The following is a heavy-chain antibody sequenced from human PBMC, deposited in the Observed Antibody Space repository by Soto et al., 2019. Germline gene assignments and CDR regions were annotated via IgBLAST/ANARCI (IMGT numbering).Heavy chain of an antibody. Sequence: SETLSLTCTVSGGSISSYYWSWIRQPPGKGLEWIGHVYYSGSAYYSPSLKSRVIISVDTSKNQVSLKLSSVTAADTAVYYCARPLYSWNDYTAVVIWCQGTVVSVSS. CDR1: GGSISSYY. V-gene: IGHV4-59*08. J-gene: IGHJ3*02. D-gene: IGHD1-26*01. CDR2: VYYSGSA. CDR3: ARPLYSWNDYTAVVI.